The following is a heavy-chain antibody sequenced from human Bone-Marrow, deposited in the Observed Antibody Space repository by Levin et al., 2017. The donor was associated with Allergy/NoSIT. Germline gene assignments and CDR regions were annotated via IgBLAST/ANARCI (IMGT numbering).Heavy chain of an antibody. D-gene: IGHD3-16*01. V-gene: IGHV1-46*01. CDR1: GYTFTSYY. Sequence: ASVKVSCKASGYTFTSYYMHWVRQAPGQGLEWMGIINPSGGSTSYAQKFQGRVTMTRDTSTSTVYMELSSLRSEDTAVYYCARGGGFTTSSIMITFGGIKASDYWGQGTLVTVSS. CDR3: ARGGGFTTSSIMITFGGIKASDY. CDR2: INPSGGST. J-gene: IGHJ4*02.